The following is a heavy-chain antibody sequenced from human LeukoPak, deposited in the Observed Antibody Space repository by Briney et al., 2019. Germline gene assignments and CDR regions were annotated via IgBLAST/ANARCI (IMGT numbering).Heavy chain of an antibody. D-gene: IGHD4-17*01. CDR3: ARPLDYGDYL. Sequence: ASVKVSCKASGGAFSDYIFSWVRQAPGQGLEWMGGINPNSGGTNYAQKFQGRVTMTRDTSISTAYMELSRLRSDDTAVYYCARPLDYGDYLWGQGTLVTASS. V-gene: IGHV1-2*02. J-gene: IGHJ5*02. CDR2: INPNSGGT. CDR1: GGAFSDYI.